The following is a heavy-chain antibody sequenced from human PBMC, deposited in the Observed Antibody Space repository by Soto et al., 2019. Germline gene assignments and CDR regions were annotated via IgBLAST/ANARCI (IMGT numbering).Heavy chain of an antibody. V-gene: IGHV4-30-4*01. Sequence: PSETLSLTRTVSGGSISSGDYYWSWIRQPPGKGLEWIGYIYYSGSTYYNPSLKSRVTISVDTSKNQFSLKLSSVTAADTAVYYCARGQGDISNWFDPWGQGTLVTVSS. D-gene: IGHD2-15*01. J-gene: IGHJ5*02. CDR1: GGSISSGDYY. CDR3: ARGQGDISNWFDP. CDR2: IYYSGST.